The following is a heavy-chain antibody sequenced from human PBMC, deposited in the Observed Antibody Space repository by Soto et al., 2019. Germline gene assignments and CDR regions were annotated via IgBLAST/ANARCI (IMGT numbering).Heavy chain of an antibody. CDR1: RFTFSSYW. V-gene: IGHV3-7*05. Sequence: EVQLVESGGGLVQPGGSLKLSCAASRFTFSSYWMSWVRQAPGKGLEWVANIKHDESEKYYVDSVKGRFTISRDNAKNSLYLQMNSLRAEDTAMYYCAKVDITGTTRRLFDYWGQGTLVTVSS. CDR2: IKHDESEK. D-gene: IGHD1-7*01. J-gene: IGHJ4*02. CDR3: AKVDITGTTRRLFDY.